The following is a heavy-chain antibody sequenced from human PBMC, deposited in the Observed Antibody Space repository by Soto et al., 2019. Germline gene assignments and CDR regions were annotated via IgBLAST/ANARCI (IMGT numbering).Heavy chain of an antibody. J-gene: IGHJ5*02. CDR1: GFTFSDSA. Sequence: EVQLLESGGGFVQPGGSLRLSCAASGFTFSDSAMSWVRQAPGKGLEWVSDISGSGGSTYYAGSVKGRFTISRDNSKNTLDLQMNSLRAEETAVYYCAKDTKGGRSYGGWFDPWGQGTLVTVSS. V-gene: IGHV3-23*01. CDR3: AKDTKGGRSYGGWFDP. D-gene: IGHD3-16*01. CDR2: ISGSGGST.